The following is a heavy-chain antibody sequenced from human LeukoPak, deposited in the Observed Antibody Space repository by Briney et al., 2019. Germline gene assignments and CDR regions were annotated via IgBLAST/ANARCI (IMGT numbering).Heavy chain of an antibody. CDR3: ARGRDIAAAASRWFDP. D-gene: IGHD6-13*01. Sequence: ASVKVSCKASGYTFTGYHMHWVRQAPGQGLEWMGWINPNSGGTRYAQKFQGRVSMTRDTSISTAHMELSGLRSDDTAVYYCARGRDIAAAASRWFDPWGQGTLVTVSS. CDR1: GYTFTGYH. V-gene: IGHV1-2*02. J-gene: IGHJ5*02. CDR2: INPNSGGT.